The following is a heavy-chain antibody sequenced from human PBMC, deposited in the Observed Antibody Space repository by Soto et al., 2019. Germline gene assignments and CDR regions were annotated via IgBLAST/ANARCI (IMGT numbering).Heavy chain of an antibody. CDR3: ARSATDYGDYIFSAFDI. CDR1: GFTFSSYD. Sequence: EVQLVESGGGLVQPGGSLRLSCAASGFTFSSYDMHWVRQATGKGLEWVSAIGTAGDTYYPGSVTGRFTISRENAKNSLYLQMNSLRAGDTAVYYCARSATDYGDYIFSAFDIWGQGTMVTVSS. D-gene: IGHD4-17*01. V-gene: IGHV3-13*01. CDR2: IGTAGDT. J-gene: IGHJ3*02.